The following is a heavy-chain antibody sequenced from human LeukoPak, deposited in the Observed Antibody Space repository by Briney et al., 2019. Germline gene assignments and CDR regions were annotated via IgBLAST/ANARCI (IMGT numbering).Heavy chain of an antibody. D-gene: IGHD6-13*01. J-gene: IGHJ6*03. Sequence: ASVKVSCKASGYTFTGYYMHWVRQAPGQGLEWMGRINPNSGGTNYAQKFQGRVTMTRNTSISTAYMELSSLRSEDTAVYYCARGIAAAIDYYYYYMDVWGKGTTVTVSS. CDR3: ARGIAAAIDYYYYYMDV. CDR1: GYTFTGYY. V-gene: IGHV1-2*06. CDR2: INPNSGGT.